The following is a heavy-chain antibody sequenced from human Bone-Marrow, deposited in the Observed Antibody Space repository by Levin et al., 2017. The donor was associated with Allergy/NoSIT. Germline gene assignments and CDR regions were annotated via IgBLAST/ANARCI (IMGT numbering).Heavy chain of an antibody. Sequence: LSLTCAASGFIFTNYWMSWVRQAPGKGLEWVANIKQDGSEKVYVDSAKGRFTISRDNAKNSLYLQMNSLRAEDTAVYYCARDLSPASPRSGLMYWGQGTVVTVSS. CDR3: ARDLSPASPRSGLMY. CDR1: GFIFTNYW. D-gene: IGHD2-8*01. CDR2: IKQDGSEK. V-gene: IGHV3-7*04. J-gene: IGHJ4*02.